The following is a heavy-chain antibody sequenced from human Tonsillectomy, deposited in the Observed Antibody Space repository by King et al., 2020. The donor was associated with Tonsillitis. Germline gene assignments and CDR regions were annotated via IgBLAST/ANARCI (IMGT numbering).Heavy chain of an antibody. CDR1: GYSISSGHY. CDR3: ARGRSSTGYYYPTDPFDI. Sequence: LQLQESGPGLVKPSETMSLTCAVSGYSISSGHYWGWIRQPPGKGLEWIGTIYHSGTAYYIPSLKSRVAILVDTSKNHLSLRLNSVTAADTAVYYCARGRSSTGYYYPTDPFDIWGQGTMVTVSS. J-gene: IGHJ3*02. D-gene: IGHD3-22*01. V-gene: IGHV4-38-2*01. CDR2: IYHSGTA.